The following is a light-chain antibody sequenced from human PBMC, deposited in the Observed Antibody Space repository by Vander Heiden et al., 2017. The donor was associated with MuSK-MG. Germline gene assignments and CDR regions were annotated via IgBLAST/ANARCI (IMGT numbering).Light chain of an antibody. CDR2: KDN. CDR3: QSADTSDTSPGVI. Sequence: SYEVTQPPSVSVSPGQTARITCSSDVLPNQYAYWYQKKPGRAPLLVIYKDNERPSGIPERFSGSSSGTTVTLTISGVQAEDEADYYCQSADTSDTSPGVIFGGGTKLTV. CDR1: VLPNQY. J-gene: IGLJ2*01. V-gene: IGLV3-25*03.